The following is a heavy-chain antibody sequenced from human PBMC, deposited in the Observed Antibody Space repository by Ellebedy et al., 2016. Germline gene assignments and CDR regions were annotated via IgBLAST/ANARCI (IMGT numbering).Heavy chain of an antibody. CDR2: ISAYNGNT. J-gene: IGHJ6*02. CDR3: AREFSALWFGESLSGMDV. Sequence: ASVKVSCKASGYTFTTYGISWVRQAPGQGLEWMGWISAYNGNTNYAQKLQGRVTMTTDTSKSTAYMELRSLRSDDTAVYYCAREFSALWFGESLSGMDVWGQGTTVTVSS. V-gene: IGHV1-18*01. D-gene: IGHD3-10*01. CDR1: GYTFTTYG.